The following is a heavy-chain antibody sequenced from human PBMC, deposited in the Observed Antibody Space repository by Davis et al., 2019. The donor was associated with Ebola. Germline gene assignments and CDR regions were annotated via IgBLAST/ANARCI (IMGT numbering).Heavy chain of an antibody. D-gene: IGHD3-22*01. J-gene: IGHJ3*02. V-gene: IGHV3-48*02. CDR1: GFTFSSYS. Sequence: GESLKISCAASGFTFSSYSINWVRQAPGKGLEWLSYITSSGSTIYYADSVKGRFTISRDNAKNSLYLQMNSLRDEDTAVYYCARDHYDSSGYGFDIWGQGTMVTVSS. CDR2: ITSSGSTI. CDR3: ARDHYDSSGYGFDI.